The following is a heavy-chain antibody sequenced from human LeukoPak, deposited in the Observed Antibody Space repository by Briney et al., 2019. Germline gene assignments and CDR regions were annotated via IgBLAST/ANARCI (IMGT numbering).Heavy chain of an antibody. CDR2: FDPEDGET. D-gene: IGHD3-3*01. V-gene: IGHV1-24*01. Sequence: GASVTVSCTVSGYTLTELSMHWVRQAPGKGLEWMGGFDPEDGETIYAQKFQGRVTMTEDTSTDTAYMELSSLRSEDTAVYYCATVIRSYDFWSGYYPKAFDIWGQGTVVTVSS. J-gene: IGHJ3*02. CDR3: ATVIRSYDFWSGYYPKAFDI. CDR1: GYTLTELS.